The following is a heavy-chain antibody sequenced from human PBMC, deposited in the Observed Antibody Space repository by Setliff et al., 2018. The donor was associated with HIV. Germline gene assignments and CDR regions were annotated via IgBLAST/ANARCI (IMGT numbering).Heavy chain of an antibody. D-gene: IGHD3-3*01. V-gene: IGHV3-23*01. J-gene: IGHJ6*02. CDR1: GFTFSSYA. CDR2: ILSTGERT. CDR3: ARDNLYYNTWNASPVYGLDV. Sequence: GGSLRLSCAASGFTFSSYAMSWVRQAPGEGLEWVSAILSTGERTFYADSVKGRFTISRDNSKNTVYLQMDGLRAEDTAVYFCARDNLYYNTWNASPVYGLDVWGQGTTVTVSS.